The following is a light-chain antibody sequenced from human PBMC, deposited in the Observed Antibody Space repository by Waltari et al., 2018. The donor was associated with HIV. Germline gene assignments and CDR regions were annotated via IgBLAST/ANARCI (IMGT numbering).Light chain of an antibody. CDR1: SSNIGSNT. CDR3: QAWDIITAGVV. CDR2: SNN. Sequence: QSVLTQPPSASGTPGQRVTISCSGSSSNIGSNTVNWYQQLPGTAPKLLMYSNNQRPSGVPDRFSGSNSGNTATLTISGTQATDDADYYCQAWDIITAGVVFGGGTKLTVL. V-gene: IGLV1-44*01. J-gene: IGLJ2*01.